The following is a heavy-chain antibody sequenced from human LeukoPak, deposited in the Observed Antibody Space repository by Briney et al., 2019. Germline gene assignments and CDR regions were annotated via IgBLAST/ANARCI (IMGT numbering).Heavy chain of an antibody. J-gene: IGHJ4*02. V-gene: IGHV3-30-3*01. CDR3: ARESSETTVTPYYFDY. Sequence: GGSLRLSCAASGFTFSSYAMHWVRQAPGKGLEWVAVISYDGSNKYYADSVKGRFTISRDNSKNTLYLQMNSLRAEDTAVYYCARESSETTVTPYYFDYWGQGTLVTVSS. D-gene: IGHD4-17*01. CDR1: GFTFSSYA. CDR2: ISYDGSNK.